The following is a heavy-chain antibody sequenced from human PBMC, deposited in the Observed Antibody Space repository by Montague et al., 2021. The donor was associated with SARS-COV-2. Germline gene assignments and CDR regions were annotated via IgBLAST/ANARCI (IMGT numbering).Heavy chain of an antibody. CDR1: GGSISSYY. V-gene: IGHV4-59*13. J-gene: IGHJ5*02. CDR3: ARGVATEAASGCDP. D-gene: IGHD5-12*01. CDR2: IYYSGST. Sequence: SETLSLTCTVSGGSISSYYWSWIRQPPGKGLEWIGYIYYSGSTNYNPSLKSRVTISVDTSKNQFSLKLSSVTAADTAVYFCARGVATEAASGCDPGGQGTLFTASS.